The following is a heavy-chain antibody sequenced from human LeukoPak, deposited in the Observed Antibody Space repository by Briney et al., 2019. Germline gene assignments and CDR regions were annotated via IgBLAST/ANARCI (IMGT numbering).Heavy chain of an antibody. CDR3: ARHRYYYRSGSYYGAPYYMDV. V-gene: IGHV4-39*01. J-gene: IGHJ6*03. CDR1: GGSISSSSYY. CDR2: IYYSGST. D-gene: IGHD3-10*01. Sequence: SETLSLTCTVSGGSISSSSYYWGWIRHPPGKGLEWIVSIYYSGSTYYNPSLKSRVTISVDTSKNQFSLKLSSVTAADTAVYYCARHRYYYRSGSYYGAPYYMDVWGKGTTVTISS.